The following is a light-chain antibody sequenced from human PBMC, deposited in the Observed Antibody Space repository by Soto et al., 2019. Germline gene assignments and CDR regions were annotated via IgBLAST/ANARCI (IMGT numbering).Light chain of an antibody. Sequence: DIVMTQSPLSLPVTPGEPASISCRSSQSILWTNGYNYVDWCLQTPGQSPQLLIYMASNRASGVPDRVSGSGSGTEYTLKILRVEAEDVGVCYCMQTLHAPWTFGQGTKVEIK. J-gene: IGKJ1*01. CDR1: QSILWTNGYNY. V-gene: IGKV2-28*01. CDR3: MQTLHAPWT. CDR2: MAS.